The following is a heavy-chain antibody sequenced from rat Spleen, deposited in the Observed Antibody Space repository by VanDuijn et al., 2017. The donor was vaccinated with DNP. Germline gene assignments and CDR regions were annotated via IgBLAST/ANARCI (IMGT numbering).Heavy chain of an antibody. V-gene: IGHV2-6*01. Sequence: QVQLKESGPGMVQPSQTLSLTCTVSGFSLTDYSAHWVRQPPGKVLEWIAAMSSGGRTYYKSALKTRLSISRDTSKSQVFLKMNSLQTEDTAMYFCARYYGYNGDFDYWGQGVMVTVSS. J-gene: IGHJ2*01. CDR1: GFSLTDYS. CDR2: MSSGGRT. CDR3: ARYYGYNGDFDY. D-gene: IGHD1-9*01.